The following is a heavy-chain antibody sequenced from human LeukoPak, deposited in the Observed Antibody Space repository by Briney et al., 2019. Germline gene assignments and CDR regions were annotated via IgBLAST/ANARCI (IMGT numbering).Heavy chain of an antibody. Sequence: ASVKVSCKVSGYTLTELSMHWVRQAPGKGLEWMGGFDPEDGETIYAQKFQGRVTMTEDTSTDTAYMELSSLRSEDTAVYYCATQGVHQGIRGRSYYFDYWGQGTLVTVSS. CDR2: FDPEDGET. V-gene: IGHV1-24*01. D-gene: IGHD2/OR15-2a*01. CDR1: GYTLTELS. J-gene: IGHJ4*02. CDR3: ATQGVHQGIRGRSYYFDY.